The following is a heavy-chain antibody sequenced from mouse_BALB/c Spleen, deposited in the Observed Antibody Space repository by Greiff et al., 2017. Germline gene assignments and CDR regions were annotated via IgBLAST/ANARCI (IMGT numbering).Heavy chain of an antibody. D-gene: IGHD2-4*01. Sequence: VKLQESGAELAKPGASVKMSCKASGYTFTSYWMHWVKQRPGQGLEWIGYINPSTGYTEYNQKFKDKATLTADKSSSTAYMQLSSLTSEDSAVYYCARSIYYDYDVSGYYAMDYWGQGTSVTVSS. V-gene: IGHV1-7*01. CDR3: ARSIYYDYDVSGYYAMDY. J-gene: IGHJ4*01. CDR1: GYTFTSYW. CDR2: INPSTGYT.